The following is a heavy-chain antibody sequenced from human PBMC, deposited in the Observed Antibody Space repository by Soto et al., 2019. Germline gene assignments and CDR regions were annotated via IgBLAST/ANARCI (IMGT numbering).Heavy chain of an antibody. CDR2: IWYDGSNK. V-gene: IGHV3-33*01. CDR3: AREHFSGSYYDY. Sequence: GAPRLSCAASGFTFSSYGMHWVRQAPGKGLEWLAVIWYDGSNKYYADSVKGRFTISRDNSKNTLYLQMNSLRAEDTAVYYCAREHFSGSYYDYWGQGTLVTVSS. J-gene: IGHJ4*02. D-gene: IGHD1-26*01. CDR1: GFTFSSYG.